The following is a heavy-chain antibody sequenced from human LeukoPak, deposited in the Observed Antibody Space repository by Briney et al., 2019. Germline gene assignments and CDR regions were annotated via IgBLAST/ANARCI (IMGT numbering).Heavy chain of an antibody. V-gene: IGHV3-13*01. Sequence: PGGSLRLFCAASGFTFIDYDMHWVRQVIGKGLEWVSAIGIRGDTHYSGSVKGRFTTSRENAESSLYLQMNSLRAEDTAVYYCARGGIQVSGIDEFDYWGQGTLVTVSS. CDR2: IGIRGDT. D-gene: IGHD6-19*01. J-gene: IGHJ4*02. CDR1: GFTFIDYD. CDR3: ARGGIQVSGIDEFDY.